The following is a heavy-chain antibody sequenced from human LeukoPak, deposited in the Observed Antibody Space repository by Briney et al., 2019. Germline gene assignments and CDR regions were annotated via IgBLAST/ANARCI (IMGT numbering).Heavy chain of an antibody. V-gene: IGHV4-39*07. J-gene: IGHJ4*02. D-gene: IGHD3-22*01. CDR1: GGSISSSSSY. CDR3: ARVTGYMIEDYFDY. Sequence: SETLSLTCTVSGGSISSSSSYWAWIRQPPGTGLEWIGNIYYSGSTYYSPALKSRVTISVDTSKNQFSLRLSSVTAADTAVYYCARVTGYMIEDYFDYWGQGTLVTVSS. CDR2: IYYSGST.